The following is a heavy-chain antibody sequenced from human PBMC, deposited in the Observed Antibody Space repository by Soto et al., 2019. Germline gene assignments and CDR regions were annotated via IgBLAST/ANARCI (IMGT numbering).Heavy chain of an antibody. J-gene: IGHJ4*02. CDR3: ARGGSGYVWFNEF. CDR1: GGLFSNYA. V-gene: IGHV1-69*13. CDR2: IIPVFGTA. Sequence: SVKVSCKDSGGLFSNYAISWVRQAPGQGLEWMGGIIPVFGTAYYAQKFQGRVTITADESTNTAYMELSSLRSEDTAMYYCARGGSGYVWFNEFWGQGSLVTVSS. D-gene: IGHD3-22*01.